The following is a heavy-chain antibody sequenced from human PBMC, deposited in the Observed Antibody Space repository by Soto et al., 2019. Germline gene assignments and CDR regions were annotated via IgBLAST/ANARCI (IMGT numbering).Heavy chain of an antibody. CDR1: GFTFSNYG. Sequence: GGSLRLSCAASGFTFSNYGMHWVRQAPGKGLEWVAIIWHDGNNKYYADSVRGRFIISRDNSENRLYLQMNSLRAEDTAVYYCASDLVGASDSYGLDVWGQGTPVTVSS. D-gene: IGHD1-26*01. V-gene: IGHV3-33*01. J-gene: IGHJ6*02. CDR3: ASDLVGASDSYGLDV. CDR2: IWHDGNNK.